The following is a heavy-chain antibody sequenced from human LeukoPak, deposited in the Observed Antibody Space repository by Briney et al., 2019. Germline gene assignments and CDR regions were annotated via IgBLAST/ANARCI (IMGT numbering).Heavy chain of an antibody. Sequence: GGSLRLSCAASGLTFSSYAMNWVRQAPGKGLEWVSAISGSGGSTYYADSVKGRFTISRDNSKNTLYLQMNSLRAEDTAVYYCAKGTAMDDDYWGQGTLVTVSS. J-gene: IGHJ4*02. CDR2: ISGSGGST. CDR3: AKGTAMDDDY. V-gene: IGHV3-23*01. CDR1: GLTFSSYA. D-gene: IGHD5-18*01.